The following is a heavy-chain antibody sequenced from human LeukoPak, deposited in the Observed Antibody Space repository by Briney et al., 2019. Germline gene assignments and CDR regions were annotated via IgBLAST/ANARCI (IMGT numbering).Heavy chain of an antibody. D-gene: IGHD3-9*01. CDR3: ARDKAIRYFDWGTRYYYYYYMDV. CDR1: GGSISSSSYY. V-gene: IGHV4-39*07. J-gene: IGHJ6*03. CDR2: IYYSGST. Sequence: SETLSLTCTVSGGSISSSSYYWGWIRQPPGKGLEWIGSIYYSGSTYYNPSLKSRVTILVDSSKNQFSLKLSSVTAADTAVYYCARDKAIRYFDWGTRYYYYYYMDVWGKGTTVTISS.